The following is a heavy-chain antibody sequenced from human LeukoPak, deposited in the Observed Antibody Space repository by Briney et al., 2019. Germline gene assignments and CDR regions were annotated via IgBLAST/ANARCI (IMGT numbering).Heavy chain of an antibody. Sequence: PGGSLRLSCAASGFTFSSYAMSWVRPAPGKGLEWDSAISGSGGSTYYADSVKGRFTISRDNSKNTLYLQMNRLRAEDTAVYYCAKAQPQGEYDFWSGYLYYFDYWGQGTLVTVSS. D-gene: IGHD3-3*01. CDR1: GFTFSSYA. V-gene: IGHV3-23*01. CDR3: AKAQPQGEYDFWSGYLYYFDY. CDR2: ISGSGGST. J-gene: IGHJ4*02.